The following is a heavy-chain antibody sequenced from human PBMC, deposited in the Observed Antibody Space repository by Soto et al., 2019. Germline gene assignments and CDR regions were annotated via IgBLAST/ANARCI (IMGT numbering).Heavy chain of an antibody. CDR2: IIPIFGTT. V-gene: IGHV1-69*05. D-gene: IGHD2-2*01. CDR1: GGTFSSYA. Sequence: SVKVSCKASGGTFSSYAISWVRQAPGQGLEWMGGIIPIFGTTNYAQKFQGRVTMTTDTSTSTAYMELSSLRSEDTAVYYCAREGCISTSCYGWFDPWGQGTLVTVSS. J-gene: IGHJ5*02. CDR3: AREGCISTSCYGWFDP.